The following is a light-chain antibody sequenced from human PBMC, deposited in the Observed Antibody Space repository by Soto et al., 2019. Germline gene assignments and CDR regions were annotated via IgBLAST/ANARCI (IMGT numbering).Light chain of an antibody. CDR2: DGS. Sequence: VLTQSPVTLSLSPGERATLSCRASQSFRGLLAWYQQKPGQAPRLLIYDGSHRAAVIPSRFSGSGSGTDFTLTISGLEPEDFAVYYCQQRSNWLISFGPGTKVDIK. CDR1: QSFRGL. CDR3: QQRSNWLIS. V-gene: IGKV3-11*01. J-gene: IGKJ3*01.